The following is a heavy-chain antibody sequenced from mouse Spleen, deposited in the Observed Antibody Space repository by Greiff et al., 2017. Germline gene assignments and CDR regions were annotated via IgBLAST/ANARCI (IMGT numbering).Heavy chain of an antibody. D-gene: IGHD1-1*01. V-gene: IGHV5-17*01. Sequence: EVQGVESGGGLVKPGGSLKLSCAASGFTFSDYGMHWVRQAPEKGLEWVAYISSGSSTIYYADTVKGRFTISRDNAKNTLFLQMTSLRSEDTAMYYCARRDYGSSYEAMDYWGQGTSVTVSS. J-gene: IGHJ4*01. CDR2: ISSGSSTI. CDR3: ARRDYGSSYEAMDY. CDR1: GFTFSDYG.